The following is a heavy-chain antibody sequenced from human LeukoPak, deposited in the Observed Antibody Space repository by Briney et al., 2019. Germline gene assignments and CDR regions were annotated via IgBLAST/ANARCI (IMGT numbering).Heavy chain of an antibody. CDR3: AKVYSSSWHPDAFDI. V-gene: IGHV3-23*01. CDR2: ISGSGGST. D-gene: IGHD6-13*01. Sequence: GGSLRLSCAASGFTFSSDAMSWVRQAPGKGLEWVSAISGSGGSTYYADSVKGRFTISRDNSKNTLYLQMNSLRAEDTAVYYCAKVYSSSWHPDAFDIWGQGTMVTVSS. CDR1: GFTFSSDA. J-gene: IGHJ3*02.